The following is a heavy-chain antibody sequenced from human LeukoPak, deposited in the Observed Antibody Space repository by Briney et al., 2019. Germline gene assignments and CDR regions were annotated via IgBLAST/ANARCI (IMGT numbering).Heavy chain of an antibody. V-gene: IGHV3-7*04. Sequence: GGSLRPSVEAPGLTFGGFGWSWVGRPPGKGREGGANKKQDGSEKYYVDSVKGRFTISRDNAKNSLYLQMNSLRAEDTAVFYCARDGTYTDYDPDFDIWGQGTLVTVSS. J-gene: IGHJ4*02. D-gene: IGHD5-12*01. CDR2: KKQDGSEK. CDR3: ARDGTYTDYDPDFDI. CDR1: GLTFGGFG.